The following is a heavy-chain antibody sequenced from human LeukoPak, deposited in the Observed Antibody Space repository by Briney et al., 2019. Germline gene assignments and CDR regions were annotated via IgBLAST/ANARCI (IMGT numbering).Heavy chain of an antibody. CDR2: ISSSGSTI. D-gene: IGHD3-22*01. CDR1: GFTFSDYY. Sequence: GGSLRLSCAASGFTFSDYYMSWIRQAPGKGLEWVSYISSSGSTIYYADSVKGRFTISRDNAKNSLYLQMNSLRAEDTAVYYCAAGYYDSSGYYYDAFDIWGQGTMVTVSS. V-gene: IGHV3-11*01. J-gene: IGHJ3*02. CDR3: AAGYYDSSGYYYDAFDI.